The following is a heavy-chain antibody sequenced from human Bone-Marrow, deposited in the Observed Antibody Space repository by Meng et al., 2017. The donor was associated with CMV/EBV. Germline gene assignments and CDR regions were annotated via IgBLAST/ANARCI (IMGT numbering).Heavy chain of an antibody. CDR1: GFTFSSYS. Sequence: GESLKISCAASGFTFSSYSMNWVRQAPGKGLEWVSYINGGGRTIYYADSVKGRFTISRDNAKNSLYLQMNSLRAEDSAVYYCATGREHKYYGMDVWGQGTTVTVSS. D-gene: IGHD1-26*01. CDR3: ATGREHKYYGMDV. J-gene: IGHJ6*02. CDR2: INGGGRTI. V-gene: IGHV3-48*04.